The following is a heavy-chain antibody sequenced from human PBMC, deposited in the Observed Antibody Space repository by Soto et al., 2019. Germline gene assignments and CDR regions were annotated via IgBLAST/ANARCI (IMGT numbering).Heavy chain of an antibody. D-gene: IGHD6-13*01. CDR2: IVPLFRTT. V-gene: IGHV1-69*06. CDR3: ARGGYSSTWSNLLDRSGLDV. CDR1: GGTFSSYA. Sequence: QVQLVQSGAEAKKPGSSVKVSCKTSGGTFSSYAISWVRQAPGQGLEWMGGIVPLFRTTNYEKKFQGRVTITADTSTYTVYRELSGLRSGDTAVYYCARGGYSSTWSNLLDRSGLDVWGQGTTVTVSS. J-gene: IGHJ6*02.